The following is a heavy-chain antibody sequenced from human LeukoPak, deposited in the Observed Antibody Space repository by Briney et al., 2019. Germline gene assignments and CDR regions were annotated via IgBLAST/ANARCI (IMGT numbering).Heavy chain of an antibody. J-gene: IGHJ6*02. CDR2: IYYSGST. D-gene: IGHD1-26*01. CDR3: ARASGSYPPYYYYGMDV. CDR1: GGSVSTDSYY. Sequence: PSETLSLTCTVSGGSVSTDSYYWSWIRQPPGKGLEWIGYIYYSGSTNYNPSLKSRVTISVDTSKNQFSLKLSSVTAADTAVYYCARASGSYPPYYYYGMDVWGQGTTVTVSS. V-gene: IGHV4-61*01.